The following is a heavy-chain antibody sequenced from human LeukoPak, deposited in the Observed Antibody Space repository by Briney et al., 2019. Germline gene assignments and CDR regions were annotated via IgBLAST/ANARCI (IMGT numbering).Heavy chain of an antibody. CDR1: GFTFSDYY. J-gene: IGHJ4*02. V-gene: IGHV3-23*01. CDR2: ISGSGVST. D-gene: IGHD3-10*01. CDR3: ARSRVWYGSGSYSDY. Sequence: GGSLRLSCAASGFTFSDYYMSWIRQAPGKGLEWVSAISGSGVSTYYVDSVKGRFTISRDNSKNTLYLQMNSLRAEDTAIYYCARSRVWYGSGSYSDYWGQGTLVTVSS.